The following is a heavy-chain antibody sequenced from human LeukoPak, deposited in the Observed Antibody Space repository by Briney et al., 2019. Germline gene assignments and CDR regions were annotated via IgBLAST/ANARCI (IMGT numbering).Heavy chain of an antibody. CDR3: ARPQETTVTHFDY. J-gene: IGHJ4*02. Sequence: GGSLRLSCAASGFTFSSYGMHWVRQAPGKGLKWVAVISYDGSNKYYADCVKGRFTISRDNSKNTLYLQMNSLRAEDTAVYYCARPQETTVTHFDYWGQGTLVTVSS. D-gene: IGHD4-17*01. CDR2: ISYDGSNK. CDR1: GFTFSSYG. V-gene: IGHV3-30*03.